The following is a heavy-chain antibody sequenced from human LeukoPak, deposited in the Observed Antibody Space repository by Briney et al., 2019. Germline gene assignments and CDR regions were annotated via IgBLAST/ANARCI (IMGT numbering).Heavy chain of an antibody. J-gene: IGHJ5*02. CDR1: GFTLRSYD. V-gene: IGHV3-21*01. Sequence: GGSLRLSCAASGFTLRSYDMSWVRPAPGGGLEGVSSISSSSSYIYYADSVKGRFTISRDNAKNSLYLQMNSLRAEDTAVYYCARGRRGAGSRWFDGWGQGTLVTVSS. CDR2: ISSSSSYI. CDR3: ARGRRGAGSRWFDG. D-gene: IGHD3-10*01.